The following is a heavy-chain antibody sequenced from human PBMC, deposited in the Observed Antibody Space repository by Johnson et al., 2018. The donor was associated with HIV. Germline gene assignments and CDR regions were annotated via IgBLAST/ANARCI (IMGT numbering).Heavy chain of an antibody. CDR3: AKDQWSSSWTNDAFDF. CDR1: GFIFADYG. CDR2: INWNGGRI. Sequence: VQLVESGGGVLRPGGSLRLSCEGFGFIFADYGLSWVRQAPGRGQWVSGINWNGGRIGYADSVKGRFTISRDNSKNTLYLQMNSLRAEDTAVYYCAKDQWSSSWTNDAFDFWGQVTMVTVSS. V-gene: IGHV3-20*04. D-gene: IGHD6-13*01. J-gene: IGHJ3*01.